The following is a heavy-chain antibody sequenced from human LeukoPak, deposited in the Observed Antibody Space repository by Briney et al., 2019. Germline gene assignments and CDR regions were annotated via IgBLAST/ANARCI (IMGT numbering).Heavy chain of an antibody. CDR2: ISWNSGSI. CDR1: GFTFDDYA. D-gene: IGHD2-2*01. Sequence: GRSLRLSCAASGFTFDDYAMHWVRQAPGKGLEWVSGISWNSGSIGYADSVKGRFTISRDNAKNSLYLQMNSLRAEDTALYYCAKGILEEPAAMMEYWGQGTLVTVSS. J-gene: IGHJ4*02. V-gene: IGHV3-9*01. CDR3: AKGILEEPAAMMEY.